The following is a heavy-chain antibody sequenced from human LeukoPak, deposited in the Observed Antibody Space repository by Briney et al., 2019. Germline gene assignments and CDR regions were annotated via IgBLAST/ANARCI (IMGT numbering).Heavy chain of an antibody. CDR1: GFTFSSYW. CDR3: ASKNGSY. V-gene: IGHV3-74*01. D-gene: IGHD1-26*01. CDR2: INSDGSST. Sequence: AGPTLGLSCAASGFTFSSYWMHWVRQAPAKGLVWVSRINSDGSSTSYADSVKGRFTISRDNAKNTLYLQMNSLRAEDTAVYYCASKNGSYWGQGTLVTVSS. J-gene: IGHJ4*02.